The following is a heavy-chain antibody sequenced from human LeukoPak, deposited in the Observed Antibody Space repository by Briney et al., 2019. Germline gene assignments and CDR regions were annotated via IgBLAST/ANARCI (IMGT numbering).Heavy chain of an antibody. CDR1: GYTFTSYD. D-gene: IGHD6-19*01. V-gene: IGHV1-8*01. CDR3: ARGRGDYGGGWYYVDY. CDR2: MNPNSGNT. J-gene: IGHJ4*02. Sequence: GASVKVSCKASGYTFTSYDINWVRQATGQGLEWMGWMNPNSGNTGYAQKFQGRVTMTRNTSISTAYMELSSLRSEDTAVYYCARGRGDYGGGWYYVDYWGQGTLVTVSS.